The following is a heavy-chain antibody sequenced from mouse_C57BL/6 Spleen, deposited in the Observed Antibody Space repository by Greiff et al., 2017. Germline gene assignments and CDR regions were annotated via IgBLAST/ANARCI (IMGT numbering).Heavy chain of an antibody. D-gene: IGHD1-1*01. CDR3: ARYLITTVEGYFDV. CDR2: IDPSDSET. V-gene: IGHV1-52*01. CDR1: GYTFTSYW. J-gene: IGHJ1*03. Sequence: QVQLQQPGAGLVRPGSSVKLSCKASGYTFTSYWMHWVKQRPIQGLEWIGNIDPSDSETHYNQKFKDKATLTVDKSSSTAYMQLSSLTSEDSAVYYCARYLITTVEGYFDVWGTGTTVTVSS.